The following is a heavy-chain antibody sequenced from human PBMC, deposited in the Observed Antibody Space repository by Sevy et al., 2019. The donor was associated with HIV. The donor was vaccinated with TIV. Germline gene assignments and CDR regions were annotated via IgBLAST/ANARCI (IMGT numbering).Heavy chain of an antibody. V-gene: IGHV3-11*01. CDR1: GFSFSDYY. Sequence: GGSLRLSCAASGFSFSDYYMTWIRQAPGKGLEWGSYISGSTNAIFYADSVKGRFIISRDNTKKSLYLRMNTLRAEDTAVYYCARVGLAASGGGFGAFDMWGQGTMVTVSS. D-gene: IGHD6-13*01. CDR3: ARVGLAASGGGFGAFDM. CDR2: ISGSTNAI. J-gene: IGHJ3*02.